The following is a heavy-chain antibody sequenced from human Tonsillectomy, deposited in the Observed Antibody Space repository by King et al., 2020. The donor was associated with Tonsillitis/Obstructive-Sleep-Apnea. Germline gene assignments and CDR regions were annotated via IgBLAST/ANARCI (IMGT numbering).Heavy chain of an antibody. D-gene: IGHD4-17*01. CDR2: ISWDGGST. Sequence: QLVQSGGVVVQPGGSLRLSCAASGFTFDDYTMHWVRQAPGKGLEWVSLISWDGGSTYYADSVKGRFTISRDNSKNSLYLQMNSRRTEDTALYDCANGAGRSPPRDYWGQGTLVTVSS. CDR1: GFTFDDYT. V-gene: IGHV3-43*01. CDR3: ANGAGRSPPRDY. J-gene: IGHJ4*02.